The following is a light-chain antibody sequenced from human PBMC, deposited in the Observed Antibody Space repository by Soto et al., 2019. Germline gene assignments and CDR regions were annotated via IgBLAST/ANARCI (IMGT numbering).Light chain of an antibody. V-gene: IGKV3-11*01. CDR2: DSA. Sequence: EIVLTQSPATLSLSPGERATLSCRASQSVSYYLAWYQQKPGQPPRLLIYDSANRATGIPARFSGSGSGTDFTLTISSLEPEDFAVYYCQQRSSWPITFGQGTRLEIK. J-gene: IGKJ5*01. CDR1: QSVSYY. CDR3: QQRSSWPIT.